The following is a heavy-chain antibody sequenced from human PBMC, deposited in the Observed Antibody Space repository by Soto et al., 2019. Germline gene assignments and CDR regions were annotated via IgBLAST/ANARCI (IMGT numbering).Heavy chain of an antibody. D-gene: IGHD5-12*01. V-gene: IGHV1-2*04. J-gene: IGHJ4*02. CDR2: LNPDNGAT. CDR3: ARARTLSAVAPATFDH. CDR1: GYTFTGYY. Sequence: ASVKVSCKASGYTFTGYYLHWVRQAPGQGLEWMGWLNPDNGATNYARDFRDWVTMTRDSSISTAYMELSSLRFDDTAVYFCARARTLSAVAPATFDHWGQGTLVTVSS.